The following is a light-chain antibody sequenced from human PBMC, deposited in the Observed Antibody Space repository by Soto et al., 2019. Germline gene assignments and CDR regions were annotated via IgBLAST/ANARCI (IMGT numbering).Light chain of an antibody. Sequence: QSALTQPPSASGSLGQSVTISCTGTSSDVGAYKYVFWYQQHPGKAPKLIIYEVSQRPSGVPDRFSGSKSGNTASLTVSGLQADDEADYYCSSYAGSKHVIFGGGTKVTVL. V-gene: IGLV2-8*01. CDR1: SSDVGAYKY. J-gene: IGLJ2*01. CDR3: SSYAGSKHVI. CDR2: EVS.